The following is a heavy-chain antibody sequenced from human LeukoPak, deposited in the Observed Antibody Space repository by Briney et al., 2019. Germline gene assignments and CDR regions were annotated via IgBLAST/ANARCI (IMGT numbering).Heavy chain of an antibody. V-gene: IGHV4-59*01. J-gene: IGHJ3*02. CDR3: ARGTYYDFWSGPDAFDI. CDR2: IYYSGSA. CDR1: GGSISSYY. D-gene: IGHD3-3*01. Sequence: PSETLSLTCTVSGGSISSYYWSWIRQPPGKGLQWIGYIYYSGSANYNPSLKSRVTISVDTSKNQFSPKLSSVSAADTAVYYCARGTYYDFWSGPDAFDIWGQGTMVTVSS.